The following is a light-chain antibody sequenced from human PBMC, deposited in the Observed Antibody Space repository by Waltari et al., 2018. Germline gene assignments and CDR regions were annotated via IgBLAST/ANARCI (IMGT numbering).Light chain of an antibody. J-gene: IGLJ3*02. Sequence: QSALTQPASVSGSPGQSITISCTGTSSDVGAFNYVSWYQQHPGKAPKLIIYDVTNGPSGVASGFSASKFGNMASLTISGLQADEEADYDCSSYSSSSALRVFGGGTKLTVL. CDR1: SSDVGAFNY. CDR2: DVT. V-gene: IGLV2-14*03. CDR3: SSYSSSSALRV.